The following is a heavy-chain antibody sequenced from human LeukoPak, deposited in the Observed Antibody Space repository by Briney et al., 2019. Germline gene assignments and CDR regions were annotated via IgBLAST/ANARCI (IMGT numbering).Heavy chain of an antibody. CDR1: GGSISSGSYY. CDR3: ARDEEDGYNSGIDY. CDR2: IYTSGST. Sequence: SETLSLTCTVSGGSISSGSYYWSWIRQPAGKGLEWIGRIYTSGSTNYNPSLKSRVTISVDTSKNQFSLKLSSMTAADTAVYYCARDEEDGYNSGIDYWGQGTLVTVSS. J-gene: IGHJ4*02. D-gene: IGHD5-24*01. V-gene: IGHV4-61*02.